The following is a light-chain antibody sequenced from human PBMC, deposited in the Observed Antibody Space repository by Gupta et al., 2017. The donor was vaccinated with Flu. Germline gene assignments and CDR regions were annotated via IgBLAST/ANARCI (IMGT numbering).Light chain of an antibody. CDR1: ILAKKKF. CDR2: KDT. CDR3: YSASDTNLV. J-gene: IGLJ2*01. V-gene: IGLV3-27*01. Sequence: PGQTAKITCSGDILAKKKFGRWLQQKPGQAPILVIYKDTERPSGIHERFSGYNSGTTVTLTISGAQVEDEADYYCYSASDTNLVFGGGTKLTVL.